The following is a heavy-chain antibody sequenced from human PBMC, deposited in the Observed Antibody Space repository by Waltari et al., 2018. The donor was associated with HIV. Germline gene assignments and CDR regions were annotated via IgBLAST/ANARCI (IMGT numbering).Heavy chain of an antibody. D-gene: IGHD6-19*01. CDR2: VYYSGNT. J-gene: IGHJ4*02. Sequence: QLQLQESGPGLVKPSETLSLTCSVSGDSVSSSSYYWGWMRQPPGKGLEWIGSVYYSGNTYYTPSLESRVTMSVDTTKNQFSLKLNSVTVADTAIYYCARAPRGEQWLAYWGQGTLVTVSS. CDR3: ARAPRGEQWLAY. V-gene: IGHV4-39*01. CDR1: GDSVSSSSYY.